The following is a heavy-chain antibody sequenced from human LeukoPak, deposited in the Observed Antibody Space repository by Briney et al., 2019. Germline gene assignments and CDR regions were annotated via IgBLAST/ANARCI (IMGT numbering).Heavy chain of an antibody. CDR3: ARPYCTSTSCAHFDY. CDR1: GYSFSRYW. CDR2: IYPSDSDT. Sequence: HGESLKISCKGSGYSFSRYWIGWVRQMPGKGLEWMGIIYPSDSDTRYSPSFQGQVTISADKSISTAYLQWSSLKASDTAMYYCARPYCTSTSCAHFDYWGQGTLVTVSS. D-gene: IGHD2-2*01. J-gene: IGHJ4*02. V-gene: IGHV5-51*01.